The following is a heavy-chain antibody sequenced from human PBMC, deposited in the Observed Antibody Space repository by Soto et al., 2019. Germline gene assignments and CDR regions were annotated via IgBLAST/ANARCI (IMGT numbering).Heavy chain of an antibody. J-gene: IGHJ6*02. CDR1: GSTFGSYA. CDR3: ARPGSGSYSGMDV. Sequence: PGGSLRLSCAASGSTFGSYAMTWVRQAPGKGLEWVSYISSSSSSRYYADSVKGRFTISRDNAKNSLYLQMNSLRDEDTAVYYCARPGSGSYSGMDVWGQGTTVTVSS. D-gene: IGHD3-10*01. CDR2: ISSSSSSR. V-gene: IGHV3-48*02.